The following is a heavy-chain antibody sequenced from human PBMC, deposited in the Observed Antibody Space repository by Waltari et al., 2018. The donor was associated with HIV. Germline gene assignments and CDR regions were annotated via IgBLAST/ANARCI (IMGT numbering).Heavy chain of an antibody. V-gene: IGHV5-51*03. CDR3: ARLFYYDTTGYINNAFDI. CDR1: GYTFTNYW. CDR2: IYPFDSDT. D-gene: IGHD3-22*01. Sequence: EVQLVQSGAEVRKSGESLKISCKASGYTFTNYWIAWVRQMSGEGLEWMGIIYPFDSDTRYNPSFEGQLTISADKSLATAYLEWSNLNASDAAIYYCARLFYYDTTGYINNAFDIWGQGTVVTVS. J-gene: IGHJ3*02.